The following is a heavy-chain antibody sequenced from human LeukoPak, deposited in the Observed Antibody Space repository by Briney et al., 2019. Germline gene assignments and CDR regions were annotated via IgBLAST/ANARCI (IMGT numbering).Heavy chain of an antibody. V-gene: IGHV1-24*01. CDR2: FDPEDGET. D-gene: IGHD5-12*01. Sequence: ASVKVSCKVSGYTLTELSMHWVRQAPGKGLEWMGGFDPEDGETIYAQKFQGRVTMTEDTSTDTAYMELSSLRSEDTAVYYCATGVTVATITFGNSPFDCWGQGTLVTVSS. CDR3: ATGVTVATITFGNSPFDC. J-gene: IGHJ4*02. CDR1: GYTLTELS.